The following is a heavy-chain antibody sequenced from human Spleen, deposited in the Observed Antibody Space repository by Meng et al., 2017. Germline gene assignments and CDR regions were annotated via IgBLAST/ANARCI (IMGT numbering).Heavy chain of an antibody. CDR3: ASVDASMVQYWYFDL. CDR2: IYYSGST. D-gene: IGHD5-18*01. V-gene: IGHV4-39*07. Sequence: QLQLQESGPGLVKPSETLSLTCTVSGGSISISSYYWGWIRQPPGKGLEWIGSIYYSGSTHYNPSLKSRVTISVDTSKSQFSLKLSSVTAADTAFYFCASVDASMVQYWYFDLWGRGTLVTVSS. CDR1: GGSISISSYY. J-gene: IGHJ2*01.